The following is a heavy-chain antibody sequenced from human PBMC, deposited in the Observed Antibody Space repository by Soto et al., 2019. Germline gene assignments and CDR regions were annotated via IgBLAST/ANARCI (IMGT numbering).Heavy chain of an antibody. V-gene: IGHV4-4*02. CDR1: GGSISSSNW. CDR2: IYHSGST. J-gene: IGHJ6*02. Sequence: SETLSLTCAVSGGSISSSNWWSWVRQPPGKGLEWIGEIYHSGSTNYNPSLKSRVTISVDKSKNQFSLKLSSVTAADTAVYYCARDSSGSYYYYYGMDVWGQGTTVTVSS. CDR3: ARDSSGSYYYYYGMDV. D-gene: IGHD1-26*01.